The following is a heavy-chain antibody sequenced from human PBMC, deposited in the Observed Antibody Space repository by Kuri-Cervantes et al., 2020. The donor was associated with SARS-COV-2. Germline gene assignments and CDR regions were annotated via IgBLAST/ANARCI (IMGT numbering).Heavy chain of an antibody. CDR2: IFYSGRT. D-gene: IGHD3-22*01. Sequence: GSLRLSCPVSGGSVNSGSYYWSWIRQPPGKGLEWIGDIFYSGRTNYNPSLKSRITMSVDPSKDQFSLKFTSVTAADTAVYYCARSTPFRRLVVISQGGAFDIWAKGQWSPSPQ. CDR3: ARSTPFRRLVVISQGGAFDI. V-gene: IGHV4-61*01. CDR1: GGSVNSGSYY. J-gene: IGHJ3*02.